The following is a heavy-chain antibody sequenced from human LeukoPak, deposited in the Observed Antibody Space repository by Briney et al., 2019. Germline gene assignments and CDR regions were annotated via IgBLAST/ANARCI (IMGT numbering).Heavy chain of an antibody. D-gene: IGHD3-10*01. CDR2: IYTSGST. Sequence: PPETLSLTCTVSGGSISSGSYYWSWIRQPAGKGLEWIGRIYTSGSTNYNPSLKSRVTISVDTSKNQFSLKLSSVTAADTAVYYCARAMVRGVIGFDYWGQGTLVTVSS. CDR1: GGSISSGSYY. V-gene: IGHV4-61*02. CDR3: ARAMVRGVIGFDY. J-gene: IGHJ4*02.